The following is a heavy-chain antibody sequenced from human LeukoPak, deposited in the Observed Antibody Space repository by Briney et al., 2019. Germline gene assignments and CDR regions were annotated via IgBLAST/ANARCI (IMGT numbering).Heavy chain of an antibody. CDR1: GFTFSDYW. CDR2: ISGSGGST. D-gene: IGHD3-9*01. CDR3: AKDATASPYFHWFDN. V-gene: IGHV3-23*01. J-gene: IGHJ4*02. Sequence: GGSLRLSCGASGFTFSDYWMHWVRQAPGKGLEWVSAISGSGGSTYYADSVKGRFTISRDNSKNTLYLQMNSLRAEDTAVYYCAKDATASPYFHWFDNWGQGTQVIVSS.